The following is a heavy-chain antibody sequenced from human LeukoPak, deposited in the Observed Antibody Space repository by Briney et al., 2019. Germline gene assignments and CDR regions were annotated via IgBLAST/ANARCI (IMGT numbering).Heavy chain of an antibody. CDR1: GFTFDDYG. CDR2: IKQDGSEK. CDR3: ARGLTVVVPAARWSSSSLDY. D-gene: IGHD2-2*01. V-gene: IGHV3-7*01. Sequence: AGGSLRLSCAASGFTFDDYGMSWVRQAPGKGLEWVANIKQDGSEKYYVDSVKGRFTISRDNAKNSLYLQMNSLRAEDTAVYYCARGLTVVVPAARWSSSSLDYWGKGTLVTVSS. J-gene: IGHJ4*02.